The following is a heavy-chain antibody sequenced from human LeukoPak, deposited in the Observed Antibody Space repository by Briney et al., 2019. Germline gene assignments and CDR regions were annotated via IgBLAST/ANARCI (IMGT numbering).Heavy chain of an antibody. V-gene: IGHV3-7*01. CDR1: GFTFSSYW. CDR2: IKQDGSEK. Sequence: GGSLRLSCAASGFTFSSYWMSWVRQAPGKGLEWVAIIKQDGSEKHYVDSVKGRFTISRDNAKDSLYLQMNSLRAEDTAVYYCASTSYYYGTEVWGQGTTVTVSS. D-gene: IGHD1-1*01. CDR3: ASTSYYYGTEV. J-gene: IGHJ6*02.